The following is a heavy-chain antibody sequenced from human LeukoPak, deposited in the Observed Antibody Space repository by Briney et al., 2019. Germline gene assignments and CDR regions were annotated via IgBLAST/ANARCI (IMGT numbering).Heavy chain of an antibody. CDR2: INWNGGST. J-gene: IGHJ4*02. D-gene: IGHD6-19*01. CDR1: GFSFSTHW. CDR3: AKGVSSVLPYFDY. V-gene: IGHV3-20*04. Sequence: GGSLRLSCAASGFSFSTHWMHWVRQAPGKGLEWVSGINWNGGSTGYADSVKGRFTISRDNSKNSLYLQMNSLRTEDTALYYCAKGVSSVLPYFDYWGQGTLVTVSS.